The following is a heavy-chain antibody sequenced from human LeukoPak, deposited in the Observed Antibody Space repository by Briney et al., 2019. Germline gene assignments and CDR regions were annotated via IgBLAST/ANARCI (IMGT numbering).Heavy chain of an antibody. D-gene: IGHD1-1*01. J-gene: IGHJ5*02. V-gene: IGHV4-39*01. CDR1: GFTFSSYG. CDR3: ARPVPSRLGWFDP. CDR2: VHYRGAT. Sequence: GTLRLSCAASGFTFSSYGMSWVRQAPGKGLEWIGNVHYRGATSYNPSLRSRLTISRDTSLNQFSLTLSSVTAADTAVYYCARPVPSRLGWFDPWGQGTLVTVSS.